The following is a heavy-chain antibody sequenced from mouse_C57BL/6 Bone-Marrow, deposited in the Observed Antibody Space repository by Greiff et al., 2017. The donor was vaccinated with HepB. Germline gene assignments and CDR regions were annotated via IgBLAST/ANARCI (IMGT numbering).Heavy chain of an antibody. CDR3: ARGGNYWFAY. V-gene: IGHV14-2*01. J-gene: IGHJ3*01. CDR2: IDPEDGET. D-gene: IGHD2-1*01. CDR1: GFNIKDYY. Sequence: EVQLQESGAELVKPGASVKLSCTASGFNIKDYYMHWVKQRTEQGLEWIGRIDPEDGETKYATKFQGKATITADTSSNTAYLQLSSLTSEDTAVYYCARGGNYWFAYWGQGTLVTVSA.